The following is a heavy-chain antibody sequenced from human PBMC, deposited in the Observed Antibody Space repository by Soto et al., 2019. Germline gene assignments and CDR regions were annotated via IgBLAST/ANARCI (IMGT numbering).Heavy chain of an antibody. V-gene: IGHV3-33*01. CDR3: ARGQYHSNHYYYYYGMDV. J-gene: IGHJ6*02. CDR1: GFTFSSYG. D-gene: IGHD2-2*01. Sequence: LRLSCAASGFTFSSYGMHWVRQAPGKGLEWVAVIWYDGSNKYYADSVKGRFTISRDNSKNTLYLQMNSLRAEDTAVYYCARGQYHSNHYYYYYGMDVWGQGTTVTVSS. CDR2: IWYDGSNK.